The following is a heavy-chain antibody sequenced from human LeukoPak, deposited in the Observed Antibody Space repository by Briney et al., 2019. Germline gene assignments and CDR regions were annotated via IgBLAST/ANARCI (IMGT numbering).Heavy chain of an antibody. D-gene: IGHD6-19*01. J-gene: IGHJ3*02. CDR1: GGSFSGYY. Sequence: SKTLSLTCAVYGGSFSGYYWSWIRQPPGKGLEWIGEINHSGSTNYNPSLKSRVTISVDTSKNQFSLKLSSVTAADTAVYYCAREGVVAVAAFDIWGQGTMVTVSS. V-gene: IGHV4-34*01. CDR2: INHSGST. CDR3: AREGVVAVAAFDI.